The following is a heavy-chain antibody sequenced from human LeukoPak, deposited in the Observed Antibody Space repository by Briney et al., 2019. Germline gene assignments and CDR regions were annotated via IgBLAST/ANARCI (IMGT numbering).Heavy chain of an antibody. V-gene: IGHV3-48*01. Sequence: GGSLRLSCAASGFTFSTYSMNWVRQAPGKGLEWVSDIDSGSNNIHYADSVKGRFTISRDDAKNSLYLQMNSLRAEDTAVYYCARGMTYYYDSRQGGAFDIWGQGTMVTVSS. J-gene: IGHJ3*02. CDR2: IDSGSNNI. CDR3: ARGMTYYYDSRQGGAFDI. D-gene: IGHD3-22*01. CDR1: GFTFSTYS.